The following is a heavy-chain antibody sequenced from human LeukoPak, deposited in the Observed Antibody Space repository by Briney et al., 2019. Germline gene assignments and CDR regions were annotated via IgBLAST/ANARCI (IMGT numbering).Heavy chain of an antibody. CDR2: IYYSGST. J-gene: IGHJ6*02. V-gene: IGHV4-30-4*01. CDR1: GGSISSGVYY. Sequence: PSQTLSLTCTVSGGSISSGVYYWSWIRQPPGKGLEWIVYIYYSGSTYYNPSLKSRVTISVDTSKNQFSLKLSSVTAADTAVYYCARDRADYYYYGMYVWGQGTTVTVSS. D-gene: IGHD3-10*01. CDR3: ARDRADYYYYGMYV.